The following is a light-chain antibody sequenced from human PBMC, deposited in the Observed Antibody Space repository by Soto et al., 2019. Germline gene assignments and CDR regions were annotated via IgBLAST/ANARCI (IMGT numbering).Light chain of an antibody. J-gene: IGKJ2*01. V-gene: IGKV3-20*01. Sequence: EIVLTQSPGTLYLSPGERATLSCRASQSVSSNYLAWYQQKRGQAPRLLIYAASARATGIPDRFSGSGSGTDFTLTISRLEREDFAVYFCQLYGSSPPRYTFAQGTKLEIK. CDR1: QSVSSNY. CDR2: AAS. CDR3: QLYGSSPPRYT.